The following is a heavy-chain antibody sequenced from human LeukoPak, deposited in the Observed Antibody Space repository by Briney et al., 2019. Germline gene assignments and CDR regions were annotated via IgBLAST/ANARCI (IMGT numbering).Heavy chain of an antibody. CDR3: VYYCAKHSGSSGWYNDY. D-gene: IGHD6-19*01. CDR1: GFTLSSFG. V-gene: IGHV3-30*03. CDR2: ISDDGSNT. J-gene: IGHJ4*02. Sequence: GGSLRLSCTASGFTLSSFGMHWVRQAPGKGLEWVAVISDDGSNTYYADSVKGRFTISRDNSKNTLYLQINSLRAEDTAVDTAVYYCAKHSGSSGWYNDYWGQGTLVTVSS.